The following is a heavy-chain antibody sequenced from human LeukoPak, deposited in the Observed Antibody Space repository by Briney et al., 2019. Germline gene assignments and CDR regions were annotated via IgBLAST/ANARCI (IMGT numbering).Heavy chain of an antibody. Sequence: SVEVSCKASGGTFSSYAISWVRQAPGQGLEWMGGIIPIFGTANYAQKFQGRVTITTDESTSTAYMELSSLRSEDTAVYYCATTRSGSYFYHGMDVWGQGTTVTVSS. CDR2: IIPIFGTA. CDR1: GGTFSSYA. V-gene: IGHV1-69*05. J-gene: IGHJ6*02. D-gene: IGHD3-10*01. CDR3: ATTRSGSYFYHGMDV.